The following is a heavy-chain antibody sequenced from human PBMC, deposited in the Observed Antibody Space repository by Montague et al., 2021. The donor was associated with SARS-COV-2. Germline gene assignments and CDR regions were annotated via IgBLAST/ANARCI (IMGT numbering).Heavy chain of an antibody. D-gene: IGHD6-19*01. J-gene: IGHJ4*02. CDR3: ATGPPSGLSVAGFDY. CDR2: IYNSGST. Sequence: SETLSLTCGVSGGSISSSHWWNWVRQPPGKGLEWIGEIYNSGSTNYNPSLKNRIIISIDKSKNQFSLKLSSVTAADTAVYYCATGPPSGLSVAGFDYWAQGTLVTVSS. CDR1: GGSISSSHW. V-gene: IGHV4-4*02.